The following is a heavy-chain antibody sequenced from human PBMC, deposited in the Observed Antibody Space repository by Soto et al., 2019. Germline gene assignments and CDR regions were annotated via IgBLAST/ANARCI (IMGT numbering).Heavy chain of an antibody. CDR2: IVVGSGNT. D-gene: IGHD3-3*01. CDR3: AAVVPVSGILERLGLDP. J-gene: IGHJ5*02. CDR1: GFTFTTSG. Sequence: QMQLVQSGPEVKEPGTSVRVSCKASGFTFTTSGIHWVRQARGQGLEWMGWIVVGSGNTRYNQKFQDKVTLTRDMAKDTAYMDLRSLTSDDTAIYFCAAVVPVSGILERLGLDPWGQGTLVTVPS. V-gene: IGHV1-58*02.